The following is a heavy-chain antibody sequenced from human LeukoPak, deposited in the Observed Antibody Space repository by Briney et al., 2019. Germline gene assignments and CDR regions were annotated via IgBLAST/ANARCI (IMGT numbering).Heavy chain of an antibody. Sequence: GGSLRLSCAASGFTFSSFAMGWVRQAPGKGLEWVSDISKSGSTYYADSVKGRFTISRDNSKNTLYLQMNSLRAEDTAVYYCAKKDSSSWYYIGHFQHWGQGTPITVSS. V-gene: IGHV3-23*01. D-gene: IGHD6-13*01. CDR1: GFTFSSFA. J-gene: IGHJ1*01. CDR3: AKKDSSSWYYIGHFQH. CDR2: ISKSGST.